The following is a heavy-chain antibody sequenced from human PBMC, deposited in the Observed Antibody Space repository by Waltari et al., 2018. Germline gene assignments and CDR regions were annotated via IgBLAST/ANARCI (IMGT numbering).Heavy chain of an antibody. CDR2: MKTDGTSR. V-gene: IGHV3-74*03. Sequence: EVQLVNSGGGLVQPGGSLRLSCAASDFFFPDYRLDWVRQAPGKGLVWVSRMKTDGTSRTYADSVKGRFTISRDSAKNTYYLQMNSLRAEDTAVYYCTRNPGYWGQGTLVTVSS. CDR3: TRNPGY. J-gene: IGHJ4*02. CDR1: DFFFPDYR.